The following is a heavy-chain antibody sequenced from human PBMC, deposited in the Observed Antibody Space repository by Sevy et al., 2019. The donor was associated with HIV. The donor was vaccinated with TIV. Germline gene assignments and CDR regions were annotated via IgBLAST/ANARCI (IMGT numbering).Heavy chain of an antibody. CDR2: IIPIFGKP. V-gene: IGHV1-69*13. Sequence: ASVKVSCKASGGIFSNFAINWVRQAPGQGLQWMGGIIPIFGKPNYAQKFQGRVTITADASTSTAYMELSSLISEDTAVYYCARGYCTTTGCSTTSLDYWGQGTLVTVSS. CDR1: GGIFSNFA. J-gene: IGHJ4*02. CDR3: ARGYCTTTGCSTTSLDY. D-gene: IGHD2-2*02.